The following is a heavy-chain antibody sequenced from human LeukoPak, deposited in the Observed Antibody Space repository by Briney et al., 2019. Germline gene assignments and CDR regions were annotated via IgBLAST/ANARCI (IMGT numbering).Heavy chain of an antibody. V-gene: IGHV3-21*01. Sequence: PGGSLRLSCAASGFTFSSYSMNWVRQAPGKGLEWVSSISSSSSYIYYADSVKGRFTISRDNAKNSLYLQMNSLRAEDTAVYYCASCRYDSSGYQLYYFDYWGQGTLVTVSS. D-gene: IGHD3-22*01. J-gene: IGHJ4*02. CDR3: ASCRYDSSGYQLYYFDY. CDR1: GFTFSSYS. CDR2: ISSSSSYI.